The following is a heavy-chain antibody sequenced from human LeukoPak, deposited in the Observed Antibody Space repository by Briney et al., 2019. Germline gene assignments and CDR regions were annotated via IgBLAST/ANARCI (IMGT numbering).Heavy chain of an antibody. CDR1: GYTVSSNY. CDR2: IYSGGST. J-gene: IGHJ6*03. CDR3: ARELTTYYYDSSGYAGTMDV. Sequence: GGSLRLSCAASGYTVSSNYMSWVRQAPGKGLEWVSIIYSGGSTFYADSVKGRFTISRDNSKNTLYLQMNSLRAEDTAVYYCARELTTYYYDSSGYAGTMDVWGKGTTVTVSS. D-gene: IGHD3-22*01. V-gene: IGHV3-53*01.